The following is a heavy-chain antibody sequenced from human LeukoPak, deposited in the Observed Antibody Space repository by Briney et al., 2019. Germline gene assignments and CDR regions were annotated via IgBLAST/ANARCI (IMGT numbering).Heavy chain of an antibody. V-gene: IGHV3-7*01. CDR1: GFPFNTYW. Sequence: GVSLRLSCAASGFPFNTYWMSWVRQAPGRGLEWVANIDQDGSEKYYVDSVKGRFTISRDNAKNSLYLQMNSLRAEDTAVYYCARAGQVGTADYWGQGTLVTVSS. D-gene: IGHD1-26*01. CDR2: IDQDGSEK. CDR3: ARAGQVGTADY. J-gene: IGHJ4*02.